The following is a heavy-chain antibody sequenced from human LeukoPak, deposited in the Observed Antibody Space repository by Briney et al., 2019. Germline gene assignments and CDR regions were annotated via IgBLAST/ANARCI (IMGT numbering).Heavy chain of an antibody. Sequence: GGSLRLSCAASGFTFSDFWMTWVRQAPGKGLEWVANIKQDGSEKYYVDSVKGRFTVSRDNANNSLVLQLNSLRGDDAAVYYCAREPLDTSGYYYGTLDYWGQGTLVTVSS. CDR1: GFTFSDFW. CDR2: IKQDGSEK. V-gene: IGHV3-7*01. J-gene: IGHJ4*02. D-gene: IGHD3-22*01. CDR3: AREPLDTSGYYYGTLDY.